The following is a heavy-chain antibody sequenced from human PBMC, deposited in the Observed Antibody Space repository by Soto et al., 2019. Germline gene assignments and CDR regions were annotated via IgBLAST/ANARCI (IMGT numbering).Heavy chain of an antibody. J-gene: IGHJ5*02. Sequence: QLQLQESGSGLVKPSQTLSLTCAVSGGSISSGGYSWSWIRQPPGKGLEWIGYIYHSGSTYYNTSLTRRVTISVDRSTHPSPPKLSSVAAADAAAYYCARTPTPWGQGTLVTVSS. CDR3: ARTPTP. D-gene: IGHD1-26*01. CDR2: IYHSGST. CDR1: GGSISSGGYS. V-gene: IGHV4-30-2*01.